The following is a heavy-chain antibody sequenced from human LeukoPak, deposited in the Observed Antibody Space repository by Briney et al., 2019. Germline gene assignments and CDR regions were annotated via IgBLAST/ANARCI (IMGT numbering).Heavy chain of an antibody. J-gene: IGHJ4*02. CDR1: GFTFSSYG. CDR2: ISGSGGST. V-gene: IGHV3-23*01. D-gene: IGHD3-16*01. Sequence: GGSLRLSCAASGFTFSSYGMSWVRQAPGKGLEWVSTISGSGGSTYYADFVKGRFTISRDNSKNTLYLQMNSLRAEDTAVYYCAKTYVWYYFDYRGQGILVTVSS. CDR3: AKTYVWYYFDY.